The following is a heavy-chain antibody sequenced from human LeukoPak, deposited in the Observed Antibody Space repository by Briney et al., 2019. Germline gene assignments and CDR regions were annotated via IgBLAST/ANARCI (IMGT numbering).Heavy chain of an antibody. V-gene: IGHV1-2*02. D-gene: IGHD3-10*01. CDR3: AREFNRFAAWFDP. CDR2: INPNSGST. CDR1: GYTFTGYY. J-gene: IGHJ5*02. Sequence: ASVKVSCKASGYTFTGYYMHWVRQAPGQGLEWMGWINPNSGSTNYAQKFQGGVTMTRDTSISTAYMELSRLRSDDTAVYYCAREFNRFAAWFDPWGQGTLVTVSS.